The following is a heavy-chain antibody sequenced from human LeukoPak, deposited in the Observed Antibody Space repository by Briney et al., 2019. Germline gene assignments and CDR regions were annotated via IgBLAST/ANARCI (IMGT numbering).Heavy chain of an antibody. CDR1: GGTFSSYA. CDR3: ARAPVVPAAYYYYYYMDV. CDR2: IIPIFGTA. D-gene: IGHD2-2*01. Sequence: GASVKVSCKASGGTFSSYAISWVRQAPGQGLEWMGGIIPIFGTANYAQKFQGRVTITTDGSTSTAYMELSSLRSEDTAVYYCARAPVVPAAYYYYYYMDVWGKGTTVTVSS. V-gene: IGHV1-69*05. J-gene: IGHJ6*03.